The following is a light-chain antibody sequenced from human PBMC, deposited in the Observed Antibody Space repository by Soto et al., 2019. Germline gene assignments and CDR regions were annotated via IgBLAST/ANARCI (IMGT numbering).Light chain of an antibody. V-gene: IGLV1-40*01. Sequence: QSVLTQPPSVSGAPGQGVTISCTGSSSNIWAGYDVHWYQQLPGTSPKLLIFGNANRPSGVPDRFSGSKSGTSASLAIAGLQAEDEADYYCQSYDSSLSGSWVFGGGTKLTVL. CDR3: QSYDSSLSGSWV. CDR1: SSNIWAGYD. J-gene: IGLJ3*02. CDR2: GNA.